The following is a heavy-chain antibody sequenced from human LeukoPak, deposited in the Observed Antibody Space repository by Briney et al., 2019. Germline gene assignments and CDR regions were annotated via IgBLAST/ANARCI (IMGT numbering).Heavy chain of an antibody. CDR3: SREHYSTSDY. D-gene: IGHD1/OR15-1a*01. V-gene: IGHV4-39*01. CDR2: IYYTGNS. Sequence: SETLSLTCTVSGGSISSSSHHWAWIRQPPGKGLEWIASIYYTGNSYYNPSLRSRLTISVDSSKDQFSLRLSAVTAADTAVYYCSREHYSTSDYWGQGILVTVSS. CDR1: GGSISSSSHH. J-gene: IGHJ4*02.